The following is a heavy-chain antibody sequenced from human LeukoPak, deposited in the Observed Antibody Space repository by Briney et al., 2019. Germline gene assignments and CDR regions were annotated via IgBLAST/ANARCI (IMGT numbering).Heavy chain of an antibody. CDR2: INSEGSST. J-gene: IGHJ4*02. Sequence: PGGSLRLSCAASGFTSSSYWMHWARQAPGKGLVWVSRINSEGSSTDYVDSVKGRFTISRGSARNTVYLQMNSLRAEDTAVYYCVSRWELLHWGQGTLVTVSS. D-gene: IGHD1-26*01. V-gene: IGHV3-74*01. CDR3: VSRWELLH. CDR1: GFTSSSYW.